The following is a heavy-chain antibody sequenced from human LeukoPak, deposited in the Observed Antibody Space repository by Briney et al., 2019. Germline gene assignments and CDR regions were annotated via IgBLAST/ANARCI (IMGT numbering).Heavy chain of an antibody. J-gene: IGHJ4*02. CDR2: IWYDGSNR. D-gene: IGHD1-26*01. CDR3: AKWSWEENTVKLDY. CDR1: GFTFSRYG. Sequence: PGRSLRLSCVASGFTFSRYGMLWVRKAPGKGLEWVAVIWYDGSNRKYADSVKGRFTISRDNSKNTVYLQRAGLGGEDMVVYCWAKWSWEENTVKLDYWGQGTLVTVSS. V-gene: IGHV3-33*06.